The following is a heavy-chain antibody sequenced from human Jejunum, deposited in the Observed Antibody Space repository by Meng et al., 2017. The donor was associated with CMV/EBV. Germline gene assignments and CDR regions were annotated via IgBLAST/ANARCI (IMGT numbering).Heavy chain of an antibody. D-gene: IGHD6-13*01. V-gene: IGHV3-7*01. CDR1: GFTLSSYW. CDR3: ATSNAAAGNS. Sequence: CGASGFTLSSYWMGWVRQGPGKGLEWVANIKQDGSAIHYVDSVKGRFTISRDNAKNSLYLQMTSLTGEDTAVYYCATSNAAAGNSWGHGTLVTVSS. CDR2: IKQDGSAI. J-gene: IGHJ5*01.